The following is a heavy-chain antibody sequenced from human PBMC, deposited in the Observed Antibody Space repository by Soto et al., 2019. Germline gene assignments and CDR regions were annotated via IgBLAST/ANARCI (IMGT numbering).Heavy chain of an antibody. Sequence: QVQLVQSGAEVKKPGASVKVSCKASGYIFTAYSMHWVRQAPGQGLEWMGFVNPSGGSTNYAQKFQGRTPMTRDTSTRTVYLDLSCLTSDDTAVYYCAREENCSDGICYSEYFQRWGKGPRVPVSS. J-gene: IGHJ1*01. D-gene: IGHD2-15*01. V-gene: IGHV1-46*01. CDR1: GYIFTAYS. CDR2: VNPSGGST. CDR3: AREENCSDGICYSEYFQR.